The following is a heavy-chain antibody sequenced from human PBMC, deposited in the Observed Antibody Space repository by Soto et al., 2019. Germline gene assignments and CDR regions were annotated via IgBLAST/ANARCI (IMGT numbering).Heavy chain of an antibody. V-gene: IGHV4-59*01. CDR1: GGSISSYY. J-gene: IGHJ4*02. D-gene: IGHD1-1*01. CDR2: IYSNGRT. CDR3: TSGVKWNDVSDY. Sequence: SETLSLTCTVSGGSISSYYWTWIRQPPGKGLEWIGYIYSNGRTNYNPSLKSRVTISVDTSKNQFSLKLRSVTAADTAVYYCTSGVKWNDVSDYWGQGTLVTVSS.